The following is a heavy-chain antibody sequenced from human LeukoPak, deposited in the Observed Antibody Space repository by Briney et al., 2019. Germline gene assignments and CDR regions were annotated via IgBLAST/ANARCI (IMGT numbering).Heavy chain of an antibody. D-gene: IGHD3-10*01. V-gene: IGHV3-21*04. Sequence: GGSLRLSCAASGFTFSSYWMSWVRQAPGKGLEWASSISGNSNDIYYADSVRGRFTISRDNAKKSLYLQMNSLRAEDTAVYYCAKPPRGSGEDYWGQGTLVTVSS. CDR1: GFTFSSYW. CDR2: ISGNSNDI. CDR3: AKPPRGSGEDY. J-gene: IGHJ4*02.